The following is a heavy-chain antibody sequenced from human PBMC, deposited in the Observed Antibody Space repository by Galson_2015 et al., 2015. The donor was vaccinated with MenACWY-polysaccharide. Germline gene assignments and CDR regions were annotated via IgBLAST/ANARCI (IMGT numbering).Heavy chain of an antibody. D-gene: IGHD2-2*01. Sequence: SLRLSCAASGFTFSKFSMHWVRQAPGKGLEWVALISYDGDRQYYVDSVKGRFTVSRDNSKNTVYLQMDSLRTEDSAIYSCARDGCSSTNCHDYYNYYMDVRGRGTTVIVSS. CDR2: ISYDGDRQ. CDR3: ARDGCSSTNCHDYYNYYMDV. CDR1: GFTFSKFS. J-gene: IGHJ6*03. V-gene: IGHV3-30*03.